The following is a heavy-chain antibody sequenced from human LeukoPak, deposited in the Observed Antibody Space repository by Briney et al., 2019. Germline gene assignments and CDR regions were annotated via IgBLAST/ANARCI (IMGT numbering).Heavy chain of an antibody. V-gene: IGHV4-34*01. CDR2: INHSGST. J-gene: IGHJ4*02. CDR1: GGSFSGYY. CDR3: ARFPAPGYFDY. Sequence: SETLSLTCAVYGGSFSGYYWSWIRQPPGKGLEWIGEINHSGSTNYNPSLKSRVTISVDTSKNQFSLKLSSVTAADTAVYYCARFPAPGYFDYWGQGTLVTVSS.